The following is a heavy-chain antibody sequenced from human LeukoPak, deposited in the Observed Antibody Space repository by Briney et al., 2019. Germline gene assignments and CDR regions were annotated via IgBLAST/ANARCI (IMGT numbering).Heavy chain of an antibody. CDR1: GYTFTSYD. V-gene: IGHV1-8*01. CDR3: ARTRGSGSYEYYMDV. Sequence: ASVKDSCKASGYTFTSYDINWVRQATGQGLEWMGWMNPNSGNTGYAQKFQGRVTMTRNTSISTAYMELSSLRSEDTAVYYCARTRGSGSYEYYMDVWGKGTTVTVSS. D-gene: IGHD3-10*01. CDR2: MNPNSGNT. J-gene: IGHJ6*03.